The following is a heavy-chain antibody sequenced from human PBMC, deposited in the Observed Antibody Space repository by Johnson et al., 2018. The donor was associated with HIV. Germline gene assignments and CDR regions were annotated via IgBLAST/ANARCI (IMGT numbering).Heavy chain of an antibody. D-gene: IGHD6-13*01. J-gene: IGHJ3*02. CDR2: ISVDGRSQ. CDR3: ARAFGSGGDTSSWYLGLGPFDI. V-gene: IGHV3-30-3*01. Sequence: QVQLVESGGGVVQPGTSLRLSCVVSGFTFSDSVLHWVRQAPGRGLEWVSGISVDGRSQYYPDSLRGRFTISRDNARDSLYLQMNSLRGEDTAFYYCARAFGSGGDTSSWYLGLGPFDIWGQGTMVTVSS. CDR1: GFTFSDSV.